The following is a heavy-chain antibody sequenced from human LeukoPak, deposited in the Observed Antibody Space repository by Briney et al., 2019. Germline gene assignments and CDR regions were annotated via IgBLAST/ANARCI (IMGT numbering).Heavy chain of an antibody. CDR3: AKDRRYSSGRLDY. CDR1: GFTFSSYA. CDR2: ISGSGGST. J-gene: IGHJ4*02. Sequence: QPGGSLRLSCAASGFTFSSYAMSWVRQAPVKGLEWVSAISGSGGSTYYAGSVKGRFTISRDNSKNTLYLQMNSLRAEDTAVYYCAKDRRYSSGRLDYWGQGTLVTVSS. D-gene: IGHD6-19*01. V-gene: IGHV3-23*01.